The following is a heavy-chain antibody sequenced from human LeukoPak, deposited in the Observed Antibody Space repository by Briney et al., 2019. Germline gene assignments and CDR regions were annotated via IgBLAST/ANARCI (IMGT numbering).Heavy chain of an antibody. V-gene: IGHV3-30*02. D-gene: IGHD4-17*01. CDR2: XXHDGNXX. CDR3: AKDKAGPPDYGDYSFDY. J-gene: IGHJ4*02. Sequence: GGSLRLSCXXSGFTXXXXXXXXXXQXPGXXXXXXXXXXHDGNXXYYTDSVXXXXXXXXDNSXNTLYLHMNSLRVEDTAVYYCAKDKAGPPDYGDYSFDYWGQGTLVTVSS. CDR1: GFTXXXXX.